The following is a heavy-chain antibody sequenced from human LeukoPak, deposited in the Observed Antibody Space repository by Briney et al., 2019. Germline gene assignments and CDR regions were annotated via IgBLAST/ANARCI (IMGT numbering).Heavy chain of an antibody. CDR1: GGSFSGYY. CDR2: INHSGST. V-gene: IGHV4-34*01. D-gene: IGHD6-19*01. Sequence: KPSETLSLTCAVYGGSFSGYYWSWIRQPPGKGLEWIGEINHSGSTNYNPSLKSRVTISVDTSKNQFSLKLSSVTAADTAVYYCARLRGRQWLVLYDYWGQGTLVTVSS. J-gene: IGHJ4*02. CDR3: ARLRGRQWLVLYDY.